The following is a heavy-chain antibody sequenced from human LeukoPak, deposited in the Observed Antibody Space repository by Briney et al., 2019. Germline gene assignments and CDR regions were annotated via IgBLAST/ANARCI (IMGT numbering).Heavy chain of an antibody. Sequence: SETLSLTCTVSGYSISSGYYWGWIRQPPGKGLEWIGSIYHSGSTYYNPSLKSRVTISVDTSKNQFSLKLSSVTAADTAVYYCAREYSSPLYFDYWGQGTLVTVSS. CDR2: IYHSGST. J-gene: IGHJ4*02. CDR3: AREYSSPLYFDY. D-gene: IGHD6-13*01. V-gene: IGHV4-38-2*02. CDR1: GYSISSGYY.